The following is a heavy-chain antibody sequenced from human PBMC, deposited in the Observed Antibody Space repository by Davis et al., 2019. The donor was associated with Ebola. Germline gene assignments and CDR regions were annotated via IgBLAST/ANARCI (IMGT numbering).Heavy chain of an antibody. J-gene: IGHJ4*02. CDR2: IYPGDSNI. D-gene: IGHD3-16*01. V-gene: IGHV5-51*01. CDR3: ARPEWGKSEY. CDR1: GYRFSSKW. Sequence: GESLKISCKGSGYRFSSKWIGWVRQMPGKGLEWMGIIYPGDSNIKYSPSFQGQVTISVDNSIRTAYLQWRSLKASDSAMYYCARPEWGKSEYWGQGTLVTVSS.